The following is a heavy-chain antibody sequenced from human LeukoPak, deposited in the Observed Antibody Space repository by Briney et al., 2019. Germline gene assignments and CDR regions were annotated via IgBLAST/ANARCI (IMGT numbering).Heavy chain of an antibody. J-gene: IGHJ4*02. CDR2: INPISGGT. Sequence: ASVKVSCKASGYILSDYYIHWVRQAPGQGLEWLGWINPISGGTDYAQRFQGRVTMTRDTSIDTAYVELSRLRSDDTAIYYCARDSRKQLPWELLRTLSHIDYWGQGALVTV. D-gene: IGHD1-26*01. CDR3: ARDSRKQLPWELLRTLSHIDY. V-gene: IGHV1-2*02. CDR1: GYILSDYY.